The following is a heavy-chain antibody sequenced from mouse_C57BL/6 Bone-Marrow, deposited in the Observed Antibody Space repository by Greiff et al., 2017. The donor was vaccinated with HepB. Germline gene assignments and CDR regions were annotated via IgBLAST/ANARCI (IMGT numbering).Heavy chain of an antibody. CDR3: ARRLRRPHYYAMDY. Sequence: EVMLVESGGGLVKPGGFLKLSCAASGFTFSDYGMHWVRQAPEKGLEWVAYISSGSSTIYYADTVKGRFTISRDNAKNTLFLQMTSLRSEDTAMYYCARRLRRPHYYAMDYWGQGTSVTVSS. CDR1: GFTFSDYG. V-gene: IGHV5-17*01. J-gene: IGHJ4*01. CDR2: ISSGSSTI. D-gene: IGHD2-2*01.